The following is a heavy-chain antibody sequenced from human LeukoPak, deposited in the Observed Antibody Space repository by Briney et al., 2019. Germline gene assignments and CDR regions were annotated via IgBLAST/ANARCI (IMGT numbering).Heavy chain of an antibody. V-gene: IGHV3-48*02. CDR2: ISSSSSTI. Sequence: GGSLRLSCAASGFTFNSYSMNWVRQAPGKGLEWVSYISSSSSTIYYADSVKGRFTISRDNAKNSLYLQMNSLRDEDTAVYYCARDRFGVLDESGYYYYYGMDVWGQGTTVTVSS. D-gene: IGHD3/OR15-3a*01. CDR3: ARDRFGVLDESGYYYYYGMDV. CDR1: GFTFNSYS. J-gene: IGHJ6*02.